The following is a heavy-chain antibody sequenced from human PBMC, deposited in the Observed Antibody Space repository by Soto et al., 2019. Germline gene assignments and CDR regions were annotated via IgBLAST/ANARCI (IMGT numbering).Heavy chain of an antibody. J-gene: IGHJ4*02. CDR3: AGHLEEMATLTYFWTTPFDY. CDR2: ISYNGNNM. D-gene: IGHD3-16*01. V-gene: IGHV3-30*01. CDR1: GFSFSNFA. Sequence: QVQLVESGGGVVQPGRSLRLSCAASGFSFSNFAMHWVRQAPGRGLEWVAVISYNGNNMYYADSVKGRFTISRDNSKNTLYLQMNSLTVEDTAMYYCAGHLEEMATLTYFWTTPFDYWGQGTLVTVSS.